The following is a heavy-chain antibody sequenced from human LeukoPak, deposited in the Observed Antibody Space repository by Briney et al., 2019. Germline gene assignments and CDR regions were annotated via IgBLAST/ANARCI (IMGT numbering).Heavy chain of an antibody. D-gene: IGHD3-10*02. V-gene: IGHV3-48*03. Sequence: GGSLRLSCAASGFTFSSYEMNWVRQAPGKGLEWISYISASGTLTHYADSVKGRFTISRDNAKNSLYLQMNSLRAEDTAVYYCARGTMFPYYFDYWGQGTLVTVSS. J-gene: IGHJ4*02. CDR2: ISASGTLT. CDR1: GFTFSSYE. CDR3: ARGTMFPYYFDY.